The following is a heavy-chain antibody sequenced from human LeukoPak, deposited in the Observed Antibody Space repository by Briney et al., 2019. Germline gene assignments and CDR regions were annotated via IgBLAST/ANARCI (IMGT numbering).Heavy chain of an antibody. D-gene: IGHD6-19*01. V-gene: IGHV4-34*01. Sequence: SETLSLTCAVYGGSFSGYYWSWIRQPPGEGLEWIGEINHSGSTYYNPSLTSRVTISVDTSKIHFSLKLSSVTAADTAVYYCARGIAMAGRGDYFDYWGQGTLVTVSS. CDR1: GGSFSGYY. J-gene: IGHJ4*02. CDR2: INHSGST. CDR3: ARGIAMAGRGDYFDY.